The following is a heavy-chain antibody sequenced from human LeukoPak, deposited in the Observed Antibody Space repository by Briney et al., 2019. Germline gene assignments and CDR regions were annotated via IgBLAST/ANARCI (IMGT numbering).Heavy chain of an antibody. V-gene: IGHV3-23*01. J-gene: IGHJ6*02. CDR3: AKGLRNYYYYGMDV. CDR2: ISGSGGST. CDR1: GFTVSSNY. D-gene: IGHD3-10*01. Sequence: PGRSLRLSCAASGFTVSSNYMSWVRQAPGKGLEWVSVISGSGGSTYYADSVKGRFTISRDNSKNTLYLQMNSLRAEDTAVYYCAKGLRNYYYYGMDVWGQGTTVTVSS.